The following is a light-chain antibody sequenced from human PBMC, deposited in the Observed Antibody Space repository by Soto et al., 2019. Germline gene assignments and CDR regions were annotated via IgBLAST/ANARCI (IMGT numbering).Light chain of an antibody. J-gene: IGKJ1*01. V-gene: IGKV1-5*03. Sequence: DIQMTQSPSTLSASVGDRVTITCRASQTISSWLAWYQQKPGKAPKLLIYKASTLKSGVPSRFSGSGSGTEFTLTISSLQSEDFAVYFCQQYDQWWTFGQGTKVDIK. CDR2: KAS. CDR1: QTISSW. CDR3: QQYDQWWT.